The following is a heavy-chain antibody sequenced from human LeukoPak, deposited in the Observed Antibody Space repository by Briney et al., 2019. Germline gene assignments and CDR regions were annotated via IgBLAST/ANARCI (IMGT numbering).Heavy chain of an antibody. CDR1: GGSISSGGYY. CDR3: ARGLGGNSRVWYYFDY. J-gene: IGHJ4*02. V-gene: IGHV4-31*03. D-gene: IGHD4-23*01. Sequence: PSETLSLTCTVSGGSISSGGYYWSWIRQHPGKGLEWIGYINYSGSTYYNPSLKSRVTISVDTSKNQFSLKLSSVTAADTAVYYCARGLGGNSRVWYYFDYWGQGTLVTVSS. CDR2: INYSGST.